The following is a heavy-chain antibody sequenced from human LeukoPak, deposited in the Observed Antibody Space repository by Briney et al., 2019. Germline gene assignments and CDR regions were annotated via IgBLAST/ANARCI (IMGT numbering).Heavy chain of an antibody. V-gene: IGHV3-72*01. CDR1: GFTFSDHY. D-gene: IGHD6-13*01. CDR2: TRNKANSYTT. CDR3: AREAPRSSSWYMGDAFDI. J-gene: IGHJ3*02. Sequence: GGSLRLSCAASGFTFSDHYMDWVRQAPGKGLEWVGRTRNKANSYTTEYAASVKGRFTTSRDDSKNSLYLQMNSLKTEDTAVYYCAREAPRSSSWYMGDAFDIWGQGTMVTVSS.